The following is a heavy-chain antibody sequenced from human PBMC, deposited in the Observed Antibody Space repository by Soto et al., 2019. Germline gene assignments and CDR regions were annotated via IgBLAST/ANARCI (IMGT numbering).Heavy chain of an antibody. D-gene: IGHD2-8*01. CDR2: INHSGST. V-gene: IGHV4-34*01. CDR1: GGSFSGYY. Sequence: KQSQTLSLTCAVYGGSFSGYYWSWIRQPPGKGLEWIGEINHSGSTNYNPSLKSRVTISVDTSKNQFSLKLRSVTAADTAVYYCARAWMRDKLVYWYWGQGTLVTVSS. J-gene: IGHJ4*02. CDR3: ARAWMRDKLVYWY.